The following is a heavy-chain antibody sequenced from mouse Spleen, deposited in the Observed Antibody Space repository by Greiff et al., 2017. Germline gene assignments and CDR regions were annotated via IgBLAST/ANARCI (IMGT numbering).Heavy chain of an antibody. CDR3: ARFITTDAMDY. CDR1: GFTFSDYY. D-gene: IGHD1-2*01. Sequence: EVQVVESGGGLVQPGGSLKLSCATSGFTFSDYYMYWVRQTPEKRLEWVAYISNGGGSTYYPDTVKGRFTISRDNAKNTLYLQMSRLKSEDTAMYYCARFITTDAMDYWGQGTSVTVSS. V-gene: IGHV5-12*02. J-gene: IGHJ4*01. CDR2: ISNGGGST.